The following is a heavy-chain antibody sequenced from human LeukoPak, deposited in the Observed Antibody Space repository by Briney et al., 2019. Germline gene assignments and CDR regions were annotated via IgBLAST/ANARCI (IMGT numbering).Heavy chain of an antibody. CDR2: MNEDGSQT. Sequence: GGSLRLSCAASGFTFRNYWMTWVRQLPGKGLEWVSLMNEDGSQTYSADSVKGRFTISRDNARSLLYLQMNSLRAEDTAVYYCARDRGWGLFDPWGQGTLVTVSS. J-gene: IGHJ5*02. V-gene: IGHV3-7*01. CDR1: GFTFRNYW. CDR3: ARDRGWGLFDP. D-gene: IGHD7-27*01.